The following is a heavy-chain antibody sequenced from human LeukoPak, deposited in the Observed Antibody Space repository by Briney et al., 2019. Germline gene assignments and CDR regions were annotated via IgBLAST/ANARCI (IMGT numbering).Heavy chain of an antibody. J-gene: IGHJ4*02. CDR2: ISYDGSNK. CDR1: GFTFSSYA. Sequence: PGGSLRLSCAASGFTFSSYAMHWVRQAPGKGLEWVAVISYDGSNKYYADSVKGRFTSSRDNSKNTLYLQMNSLRAEDTAVYYCARGEMAGPSTLDYWGQGTLVTVSS. V-gene: IGHV3-30*04. CDR3: ARGEMAGPSTLDY. D-gene: IGHD6-19*01.